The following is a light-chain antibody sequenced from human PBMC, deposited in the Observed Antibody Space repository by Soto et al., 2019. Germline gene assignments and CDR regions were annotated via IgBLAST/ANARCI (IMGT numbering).Light chain of an antibody. CDR3: SSYTSRNTLV. CDR2: DVS. Sequence: QSVLTHPAGVSGSPGHSITIAWAGANGHGGGYDFVSWCQQHPGKAPNLMIYDVSSRPPGVPSRFSGFKSGDTASLTISGLQAVDEGDYYCSSYTSRNTLVFGGGTKVTVL. V-gene: IGLV2-14*01. J-gene: IGLJ2*01. CDR1: NGHGGGYDF.